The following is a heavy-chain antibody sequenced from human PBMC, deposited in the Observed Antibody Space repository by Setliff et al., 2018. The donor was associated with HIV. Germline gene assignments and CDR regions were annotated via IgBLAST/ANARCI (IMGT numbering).Heavy chain of an antibody. CDR1: GGSFSNYC. CDR3: ARPPLSGGLSSPRSYLDS. V-gene: IGHV4-34*01. J-gene: IGHJ4*02. Sequence: SGTLSLTCAVYGGSFSNYCWSWIRQAPGKGLEWIGQANTAGVAHYSPSLESRLAISLDTSKSQVSLRLHYVTAADSALYYCARPPLSGGLSSPRSYLDSRGQGTLVTVSS. D-gene: IGHD2-15*01. CDR2: ANTAGVA.